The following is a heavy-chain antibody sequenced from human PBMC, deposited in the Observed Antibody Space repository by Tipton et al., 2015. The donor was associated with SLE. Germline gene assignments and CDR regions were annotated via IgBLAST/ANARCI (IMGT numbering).Heavy chain of an antibody. J-gene: IGHJ3*02. D-gene: IGHD1-1*01. CDR2: FYDSGST. CDR3: GKNGGPATFAI. Sequence: PGLVKPSETLSLTCTVSGGSITSHYWGWIRQPPGKGLEWIGFFYDSGSTSYNPSLESRVTISLDTSKNQFFLKLSSVTASDTAVYYCGKNGGPATFAIWGQGTMVTVSS. V-gene: IGHV4-59*11. CDR1: GGSITSHY.